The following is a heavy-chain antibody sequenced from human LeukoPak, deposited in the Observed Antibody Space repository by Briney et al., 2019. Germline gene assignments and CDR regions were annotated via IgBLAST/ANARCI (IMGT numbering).Heavy chain of an antibody. CDR3: ARDPWDSSWRDY. Sequence: GGSLRLSCAASGFTFSSYSMNWVRQAPGKGLEWVSSISSSSSYIYYADSVKGRFTISRDNAKNSLYLQMNSLRAEDTAVYYCARDPWDSSWRDYWGQGTLVTVSS. CDR2: ISSSSSYI. V-gene: IGHV3-21*01. D-gene: IGHD6-13*01. J-gene: IGHJ4*02. CDR1: GFTFSSYS.